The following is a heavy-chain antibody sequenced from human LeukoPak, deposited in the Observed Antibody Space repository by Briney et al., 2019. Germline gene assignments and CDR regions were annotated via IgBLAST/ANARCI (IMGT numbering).Heavy chain of an antibody. Sequence: ASVKVSCKVSGYTLTELSMHWVRQAPGKGLEWMGGFDPEDGETIYVQKFQGRVTMTEDTSTDTAYMELSSLRSEDTAVYYCGTDCSSTSCYGLFDYWGQGTLVTVSS. CDR1: GYTLTELS. J-gene: IGHJ4*02. V-gene: IGHV1-24*01. CDR3: GTDCSSTSCYGLFDY. D-gene: IGHD2-2*01. CDR2: FDPEDGET.